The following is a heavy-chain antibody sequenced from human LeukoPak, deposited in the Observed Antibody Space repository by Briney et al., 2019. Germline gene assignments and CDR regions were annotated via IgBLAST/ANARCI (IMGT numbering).Heavy chain of an antibody. Sequence: GGSLRLSCAASGFTLRNYAMSWVRQAPGKGLEWVSSIGAGDKYTYHIDSVKGRFTITRDNSKNTLYLQMNSLRAEDTAVYYCARERGYCSSTSCNDAFDIWGQGTMVTVSS. D-gene: IGHD2-2*01. CDR1: GFTLRNYA. CDR3: ARERGYCSSTSCNDAFDI. CDR2: IGAGDKYT. V-gene: IGHV3-23*01. J-gene: IGHJ3*02.